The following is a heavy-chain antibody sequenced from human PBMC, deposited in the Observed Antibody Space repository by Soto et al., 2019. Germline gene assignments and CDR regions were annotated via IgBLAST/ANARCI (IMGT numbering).Heavy chain of an antibody. V-gene: IGHV5-51*01. D-gene: IGHD4-17*01. J-gene: IGHJ6*02. Sequence: GESLKISCKGSGYSFTSYWIGWVRQMPGKGLEWMGIIYPGDSDTRYSPSFQGQVTISADKSISTAYLQWSSLKASDTAMYYCARTTAYGEYYYYGMDVCGPGTTVTVSS. CDR3: ARTTAYGEYYYYGMDV. CDR2: IYPGDSDT. CDR1: GYSFTSYW.